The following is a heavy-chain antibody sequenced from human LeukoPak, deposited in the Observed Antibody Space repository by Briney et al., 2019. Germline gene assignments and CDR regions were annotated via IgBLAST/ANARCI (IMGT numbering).Heavy chain of an antibody. D-gene: IGHD2-8*01. CDR1: GGTFSSYA. Sequence: SVKVSCKASGGTFSSYAISWVRQAPGRGLEWMGGIIPIFGTANYAQKFQGRVTITADESTSTAYMELSSLRSEDTAVYYCARKSAGVTQFDYWGQGTLVTVSS. V-gene: IGHV1-69*13. CDR2: IIPIFGTA. J-gene: IGHJ4*02. CDR3: ARKSAGVTQFDY.